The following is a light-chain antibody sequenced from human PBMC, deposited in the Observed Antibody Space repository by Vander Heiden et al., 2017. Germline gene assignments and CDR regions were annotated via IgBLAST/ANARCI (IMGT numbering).Light chain of an antibody. CDR2: LGS. J-gene: IGKJ1*01. Sequence: DTAMTQSPLSLPVTLGEPASISRSSRQSPLHSTGFNYLDWYLQKPGQSPQLLIYLGSNRASGVPDRFSGSGSGTDFTLKISRVEAEDVGVYYCRQALQTLGTFGQGTKVEIK. CDR3: RQALQTLGT. V-gene: IGKV2-28*01. CDR1: QSPLHSTGFNY.